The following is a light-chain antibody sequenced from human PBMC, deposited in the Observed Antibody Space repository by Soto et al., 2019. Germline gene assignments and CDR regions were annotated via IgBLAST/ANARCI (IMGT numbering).Light chain of an antibody. J-gene: IGLJ1*01. CDR3: QVWDSGSDHYV. CDR2: DDS. CDR1: NIGSKS. Sequence: SYELTQPPSVSVAPGPTARLTCGGNNIGSKSVHWYQQKPGQAPVLVVSDDSDRPSGIPERFSGSNSGNTATLTISRVEAGDEADYYCQVWDSGSDHYVFGTGTKLTVL. V-gene: IGLV3-21*02.